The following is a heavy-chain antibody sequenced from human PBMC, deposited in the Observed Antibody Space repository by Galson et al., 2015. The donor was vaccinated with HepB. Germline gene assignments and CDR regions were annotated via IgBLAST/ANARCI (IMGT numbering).Heavy chain of an antibody. CDR2: ISGGGDGT. CDR3: AKSLGTGAARGLDV. Sequence: SLRLSCAASGFTFSSYAISWVRQAPGKGLEWVSTISGGGDGTYYADSLKGRFTVSRDNAKTTLSLQMNSLRDEDTAVYYCAKSLGTGAARGLDVWGQGTTVTVSS. CDR1: GFTFSSYA. V-gene: IGHV3-23*01. J-gene: IGHJ6*02. D-gene: IGHD2-8*02.